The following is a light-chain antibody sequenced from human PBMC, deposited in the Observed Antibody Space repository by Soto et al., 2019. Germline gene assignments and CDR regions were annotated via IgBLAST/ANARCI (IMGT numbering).Light chain of an antibody. CDR2: EVS. V-gene: IGLV2-14*01. CDR3: SSYTTTTRL. Sequence: QSALTQPASVSGSPGQSITISCTGTSSDIGSNNSVSWFQQRPGKDPTLIIYEVSTRPSGVSTHFSGSKSGNTASLSISGLLPEDEAEYYCSSYTTTTRLFGGGTKLTV. J-gene: IGLJ3*02. CDR1: SSDIGSNNS.